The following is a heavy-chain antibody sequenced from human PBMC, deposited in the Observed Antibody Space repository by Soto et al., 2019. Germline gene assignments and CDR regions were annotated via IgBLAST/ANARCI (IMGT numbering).Heavy chain of an antibody. V-gene: IGHV4-34*01. D-gene: IGHD3-3*01. CDR1: GGSFSGYY. CDR3: ARGSRLRFLEWLPHHYYYYGMDV. J-gene: IGHJ6*02. CDR2: INHSGST. Sequence: SETLSLTCAVYGGSFSGYYWSWIRQPPGKGLEWIGEINHSGSTNYNPSLKSRVTISVDTSKNQFSLKLSSVTAADTAVYYCARGSRLRFLEWLPHHYYYYGMDVWGQGTTVTVSS.